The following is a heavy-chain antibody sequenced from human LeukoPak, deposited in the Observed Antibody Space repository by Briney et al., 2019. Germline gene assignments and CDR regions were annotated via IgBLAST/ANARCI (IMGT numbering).Heavy chain of an antibody. Sequence: SETLSLTRTVSGGSISSYYWSWIRQPPGKGLEWIGYIYTSGSTNYNPSLKSRVTISVDTSKNQFSLKLSSVTAADTAVYYCARLSDTMVRGVSDWFDPWGQGTLVTVSS. CDR1: GGSISSYY. CDR2: IYTSGST. D-gene: IGHD3-10*01. V-gene: IGHV4-4*09. J-gene: IGHJ5*02. CDR3: ARLSDTMVRGVSDWFDP.